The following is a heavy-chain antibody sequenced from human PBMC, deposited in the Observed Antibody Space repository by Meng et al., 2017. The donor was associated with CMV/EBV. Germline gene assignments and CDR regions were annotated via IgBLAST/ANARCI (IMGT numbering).Heavy chain of an antibody. J-gene: IGHJ6*02. CDR3: ARDQKGLRLKWAYYYGMDV. D-gene: IGHD3-16*01. CDR2: ISSSSSTI. CDR1: GFTFSSYS. Sequence: GGSLRLSCAASGFTFSSYSMNWVRQAPGKGLEWVSYISSSSSTIYYADSVKGRFTISRDNAKNSLYLQMNSLRAEDAAVYYCARDQKGLRLKWAYYYGMDVWGQGTTVTVSS. V-gene: IGHV3-48*04.